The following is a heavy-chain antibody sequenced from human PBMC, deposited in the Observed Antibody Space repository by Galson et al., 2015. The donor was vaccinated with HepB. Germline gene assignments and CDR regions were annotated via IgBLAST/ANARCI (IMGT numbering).Heavy chain of an antibody. D-gene: IGHD5-12*01. CDR1: GYSFTSYW. V-gene: IGHV5-10-1*01. CDR2: IDPSDSYT. Sequence: QSGAEVKKPGESLRISCKGSGYSFTSYWISWVRQMPGKGLEWMGRIDPSDSYTNYSPSFQGHVTISADKSISTAYLQWCSLKASDTAMYYCASLRPSGSGYYCEEYCGQGTVVTVSS. J-gene: IGHJ4*02. CDR3: ASLRPSGSGYYCEEY.